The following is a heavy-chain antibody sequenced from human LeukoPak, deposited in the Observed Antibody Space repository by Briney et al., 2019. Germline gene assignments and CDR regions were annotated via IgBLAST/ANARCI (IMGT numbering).Heavy chain of an antibody. CDR3: ARHYRLTTGYFDY. D-gene: IGHD1-14*01. CDR1: GGSIASSSYY. CDR2: LYYTGTT. V-gene: IGHV4-39*01. J-gene: IGHJ4*02. Sequence: SETLSLTCTVSGGSIASSSYYWDWLRQSPGKGLEWVGSLYYTGTTYYNPSLKSRVTMSVDTSKNHFSLKLSSVTAADTAVYYCARHYRLTTGYFDYWGQGALLTVSS.